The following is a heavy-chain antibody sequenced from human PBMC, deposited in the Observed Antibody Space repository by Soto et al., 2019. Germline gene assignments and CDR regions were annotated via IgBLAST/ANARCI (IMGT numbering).Heavy chain of an antibody. CDR1: GGPISSYY. D-gene: IGHD3-3*01. CDR3: ARAKPDTYYDFWSGYRYYFDY. Sequence: SETLSLTCTVSGGPISSYYWSWIRQPPGKGLEWIGYIYYSGSTNYNPSLKSRVTISVDTSKNQFSLKLSSVTAADTAVYYCARAKPDTYYDFWSGYRYYFDYWGQGTLVTVSS. CDR2: IYYSGST. V-gene: IGHV4-59*01. J-gene: IGHJ4*02.